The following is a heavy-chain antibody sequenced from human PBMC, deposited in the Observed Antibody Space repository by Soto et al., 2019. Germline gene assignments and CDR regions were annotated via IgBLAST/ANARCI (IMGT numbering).Heavy chain of an antibody. V-gene: IGHV3-33*01. CDR3: ARDRVQMVDGLDG. CDR1: GFTFSNNG. CDR2: IWYDGINK. J-gene: IGHJ6*02. D-gene: IGHD2-15*01. Sequence: QVQLVESGGGVVQPGRSLRLSCAASGFTFSNNGMHWVRQAPGKGLEWVAVIWYDGINKYYADSVKGRFIISRDNSKNTVYLQMNSLRAEDTAVYYCARDRVQMVDGLDGWGQGTTVTVT.